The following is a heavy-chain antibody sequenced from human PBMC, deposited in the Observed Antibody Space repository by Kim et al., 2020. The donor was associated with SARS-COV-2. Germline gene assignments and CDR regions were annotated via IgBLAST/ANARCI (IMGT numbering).Heavy chain of an antibody. D-gene: IGHD2-21*02. CDR2: ISWNSGSI. CDR3: AKDMGRIWGGDNQPDV. Sequence: GGSLRLSCAASGFTFDDYAMHWVRQAPGKGLEWVSGISWNSGSIGYADSVKGRFTISRDNAKNSLYLQMNSLRAEDAALYYCAKDMGRIWGGDNQPDVWGKGTTVTVSS. CDR1: GFTFDDYA. V-gene: IGHV3-9*01. J-gene: IGHJ6*04.